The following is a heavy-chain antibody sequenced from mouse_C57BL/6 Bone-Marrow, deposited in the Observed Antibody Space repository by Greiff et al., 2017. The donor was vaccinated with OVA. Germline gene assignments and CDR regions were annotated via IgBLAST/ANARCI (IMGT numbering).Heavy chain of an antibody. J-gene: IGHJ1*03. CDR3: ITTVVATRYFDV. CDR1: GYTFTSYW. Sequence: VHVKQSGTVLARPGASVKMSCKTSGYTFTSYWMHWVKQRPGQGLEWIGAIYPGNSDTSYNQKFKGKAKLTAVTSASTAYMELSSLTNEDSAVYYCITTVVATRYFDVWGTGTTVTVSS. CDR2: IYPGNSDT. D-gene: IGHD1-1*01. V-gene: IGHV1-5*01.